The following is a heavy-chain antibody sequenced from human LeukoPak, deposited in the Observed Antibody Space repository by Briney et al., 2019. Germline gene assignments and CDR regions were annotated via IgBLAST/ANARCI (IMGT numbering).Heavy chain of an antibody. CDR3: ARRDISSGWSFDY. V-gene: IGHV4-4*07. D-gene: IGHD6-19*01. Sequence: SETLSLTCTVSGGSISNYHWSWIRQPAGKGLEWIGQIHTSGSTNYNPPLKSRVSMSIDTTEDQVSLTIMSLTAADTAFYYCARRDISSGWSFDYWGQGTLVTVSS. CDR2: IHTSGST. CDR1: GGSISNYH. J-gene: IGHJ4*02.